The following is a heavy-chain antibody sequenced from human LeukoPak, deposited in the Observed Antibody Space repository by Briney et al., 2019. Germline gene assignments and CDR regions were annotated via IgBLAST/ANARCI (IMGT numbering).Heavy chain of an antibody. CDR2: ISGSGGNT. V-gene: IGHV3-23*01. CDR3: AKGARFGELLRGFNSFDY. J-gene: IGHJ4*02. CDR1: GFTFSTYA. D-gene: IGHD3-10*01. Sequence: GGSLRLSCAASGFTFSTYAMTWVRQAPGKGLEWVSAISGSGGNTYYADSVKGRFTISRDNSKNTLYLQMNSLRAEDTAVYYRAKGARFGELLRGFNSFDYWGQGTLVTVSS.